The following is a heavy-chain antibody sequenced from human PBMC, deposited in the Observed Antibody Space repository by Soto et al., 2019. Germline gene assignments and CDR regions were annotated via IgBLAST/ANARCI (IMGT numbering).Heavy chain of an antibody. J-gene: IGHJ6*04. CDR3: SRQEQWLVRCSYSLGTDV. CDR2: IDPSDSYT. CDR1: GYSFTSYW. Sequence: LGESLKISCKGSGYSFTSYWISWVRQMPGKGLEWMGRIDPSDSYTNYSPSFQCHVPISADKSISTADLQWSSLNASHHAMYYCSRQEQWLVRCSYSLGTDVWGEDITVTASS. V-gene: IGHV5-10-1*01. D-gene: IGHD6-19*01.